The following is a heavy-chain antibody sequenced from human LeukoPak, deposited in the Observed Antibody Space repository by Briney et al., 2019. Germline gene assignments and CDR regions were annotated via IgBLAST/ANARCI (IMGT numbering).Heavy chain of an antibody. Sequence: RPSETLSLTCTVSGGSISSYYWSWIRQPAGKGLEWIGRIYTSGSTNYNSSLKSRVTMSVDTSKNQFSLKLSSVTAADTAVYYCARDLVEMATIALDYWGQGTLVTVSS. CDR1: GGSISSYY. V-gene: IGHV4-4*07. D-gene: IGHD5-24*01. CDR2: IYTSGST. CDR3: ARDLVEMATIALDY. J-gene: IGHJ4*02.